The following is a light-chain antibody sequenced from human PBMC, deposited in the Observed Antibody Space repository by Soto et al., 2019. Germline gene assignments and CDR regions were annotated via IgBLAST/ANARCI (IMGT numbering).Light chain of an antibody. J-gene: IGLJ2*01. V-gene: IGLV2-23*01. Sequence: QSALTQPASVSGSPGQSITISCTGTSSDVGSHNLVSWYQQHPGKAPKLMIYEGSKRPSGVSNRFSGSKSGNTASLTISGLQAEDEADYYRCSYAGSVVFGGGTKLTAL. CDR2: EGS. CDR3: CSYAGSVV. CDR1: SSDVGSHNL.